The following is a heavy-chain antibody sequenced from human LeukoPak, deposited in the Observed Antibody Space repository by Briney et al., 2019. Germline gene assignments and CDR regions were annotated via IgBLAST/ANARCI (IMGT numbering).Heavy chain of an antibody. CDR3: ARGRRAPYCSSTSCYKGGNYFDY. J-gene: IGHJ4*02. CDR1: GGSISSGGYY. CDR2: IYYSGST. Sequence: PSETLSLTCTVSGGSISSGGYYWSWIRQHPGKGLEWIGYIYYSGSTYYNPSLKSRVTISVDTSKNQFSLKLSSVTAADTAVYYCARGRRAPYCSSTSCYKGGNYFDYWGQGTLVTVSS. V-gene: IGHV4-31*03. D-gene: IGHD2-2*02.